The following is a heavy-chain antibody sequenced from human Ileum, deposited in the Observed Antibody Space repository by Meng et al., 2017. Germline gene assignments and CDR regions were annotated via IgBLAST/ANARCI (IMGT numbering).Heavy chain of an antibody. Sequence: ASLNFSCAASGFTSSNYAIGWVRQAPGKRLEWVSTINGGGSSTYSADPVKGRFTSSRDNSKSTLYLQMNSLRAEDTALYYGTKALGSCSGAICYSFDSWGQGILVTVSS. V-gene: IGHV3-23*01. CDR3: TKALGSCSGAICYSFDS. CDR2: INGGGSST. J-gene: IGHJ4*02. CDR1: GFTSSNYA. D-gene: IGHD2-15*01.